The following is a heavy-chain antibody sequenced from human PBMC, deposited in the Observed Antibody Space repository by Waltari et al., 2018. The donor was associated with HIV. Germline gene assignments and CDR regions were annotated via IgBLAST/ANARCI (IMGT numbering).Heavy chain of an antibody. CDR1: GYYISSGYY. CDR3: AREGGHCIGAACYGWFDP. J-gene: IGHJ5*02. V-gene: IGHV4-38-2*02. CDR2: IFHTGST. D-gene: IGHD2-15*01. Sequence: QVQLQESGPGLVKPSETLSLTCGVSGYYISSGYYWGWIRQTPGKGLEWIGAIFHTGSTVANPSLKSRISMALATSKKQFSLSLYSLTAAVTAVYYCAREGGHCIGAACYGWFDPWGQGTLVTVSS.